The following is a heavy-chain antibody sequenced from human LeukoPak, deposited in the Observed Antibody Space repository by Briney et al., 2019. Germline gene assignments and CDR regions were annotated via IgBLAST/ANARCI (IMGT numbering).Heavy chain of an antibody. V-gene: IGHV3-74*01. Sequence: GGSLRLSCAASRFPFSSYWMHWVRQAPGKGLVWVSRINGDGSITTYADSVKGRFTISRDNAKNMLYLQLDSLTAGDTAVYYCSRGLVGYYHDSSTYPDSWGQGTLVTVSS. CDR1: RFPFSSYW. CDR2: INGDGSIT. J-gene: IGHJ4*02. D-gene: IGHD3-22*01. CDR3: SRGLVGYYHDSSTYPDS.